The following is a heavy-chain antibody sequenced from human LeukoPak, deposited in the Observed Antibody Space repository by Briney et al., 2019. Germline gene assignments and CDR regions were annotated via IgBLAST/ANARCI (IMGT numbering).Heavy chain of an antibody. J-gene: IGHJ4*02. CDR3: ARGSWGMKFDY. CDR2: IYSTGGT. V-gene: IGHV4-59*01. D-gene: IGHD2-15*01. Sequence: SETLSLTCTVSGGPISSYYWSWIRQPPGKGLEWIGYIYSTGGTNSNPSLKSRVTISVDTSKNQFSLKLSSVTAADTAVYYCARGSWGMKFDYWGQGTLVTVSS. CDR1: GGPISSYY.